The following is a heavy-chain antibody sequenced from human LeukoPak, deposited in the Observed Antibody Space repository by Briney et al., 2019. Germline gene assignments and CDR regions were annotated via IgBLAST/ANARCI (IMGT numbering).Heavy chain of an antibody. CDR2: MKQDGSEK. J-gene: IGHJ4*02. Sequence: GGSLRLSCAASGFTFSSYWMSWVRQAPGKGLEWVANMKQDGSEKYYVDSVKGRFTISRDNAKNSLYLQMNSLRAEDTAVYYCARDFAEWELLGYYFDYWGQGTLVTVSS. CDR3: ARDFAEWELLGYYFDY. CDR1: GFTFSSYW. D-gene: IGHD1-26*01. V-gene: IGHV3-7*01.